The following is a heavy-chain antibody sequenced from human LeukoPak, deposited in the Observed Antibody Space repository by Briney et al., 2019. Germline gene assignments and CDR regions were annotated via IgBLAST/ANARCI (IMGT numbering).Heavy chain of an antibody. CDR3: ARDRAGMPIIY. V-gene: IGHV1-2*02. J-gene: IGHJ4*02. CDR2: INPSSGDT. CDR1: GYTFTAYY. D-gene: IGHD1-14*01. Sequence: ASVKVSCKASGYTFTAYYMHWVRKAPGQGLEWMGWINPSSGDTDYAQKFQGRVTMTRDTSISTAYMELSRLRSDDTAVYFCARDRAGMPIIYWGQGTLLTVSS.